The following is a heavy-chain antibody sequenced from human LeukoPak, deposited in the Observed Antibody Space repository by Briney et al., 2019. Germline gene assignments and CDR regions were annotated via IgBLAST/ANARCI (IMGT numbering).Heavy chain of an antibody. CDR2: IYHSGST. V-gene: IGHV4-39*07. CDR3: ARLGSGYPFWFDP. D-gene: IGHD5-12*01. CDR1: GGSISSSSYY. J-gene: IGHJ5*02. Sequence: SETLSLTCTVSGGSISSSSYYWGWIRQPPGKGLEWIGSIYHSGSTYYNPSLKSRVTISVDTSKNQFSLKLSSVTAADTAVYYCARLGSGYPFWFDPWGQGTLVTVSS.